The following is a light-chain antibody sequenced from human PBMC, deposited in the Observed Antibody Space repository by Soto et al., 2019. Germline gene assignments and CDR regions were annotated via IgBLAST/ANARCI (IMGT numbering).Light chain of an antibody. CDR3: SSYAGSNNYV. V-gene: IGLV2-8*01. Sequence: QSVLTQPPSASGSPGQSVTISCTGSGSDIGFYNYVSWYQQHPGKAPKLMIYEVSKRPSGVPDRFSGSKSGNTASLTVSGLQAEDEADYYCSSYAGSNNYVFGTGTKVT. J-gene: IGLJ1*01. CDR2: EVS. CDR1: GSDIGFYNY.